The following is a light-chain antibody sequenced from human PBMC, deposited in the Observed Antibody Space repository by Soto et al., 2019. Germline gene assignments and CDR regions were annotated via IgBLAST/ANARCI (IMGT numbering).Light chain of an antibody. Sequence: EVVLTQSPVLLSVSPGERATLSCRASQSVTRNLACYQQIPGQAPRLLVYHAHVRATGIPARFSGSGSGTEFSLTISNLQSEDFAVYFCHQYNDWPPINFGQGTRLYIK. J-gene: IGKJ5*01. V-gene: IGKV3-15*01. CDR1: QSVTRN. CDR2: HAH. CDR3: HQYNDWPPIN.